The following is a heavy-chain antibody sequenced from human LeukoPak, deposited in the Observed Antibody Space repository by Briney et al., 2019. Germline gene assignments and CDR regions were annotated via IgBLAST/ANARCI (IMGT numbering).Heavy chain of an antibody. V-gene: IGHV3-11*01. CDR3: ARVDRKYYYYGMDV. Sequence: PGGSLRLSCAASGFTFSDYYMSWIRQAPGKGLEWVSYISSSGSTIYYADSVKGRFTISRDNAKNSLYLQMNSLRAEDTAVYYCARVDRKYYYYGMDVWGQGTTVTVSS. CDR1: GFTFSDYY. CDR2: ISSSGSTI. J-gene: IGHJ6*02. D-gene: IGHD3-22*01.